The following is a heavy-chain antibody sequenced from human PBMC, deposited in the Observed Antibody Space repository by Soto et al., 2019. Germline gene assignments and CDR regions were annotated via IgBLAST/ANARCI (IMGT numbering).Heavy chain of an antibody. D-gene: IGHD1-26*01. CDR3: ATRNGGTYYYYKGMDV. CDR2: IKQDGGEK. J-gene: IGHJ6*02. CDR1: GFTFSGYW. Sequence: GGSLRLSCAASGFTFSGYWRNWVRQAPGKGLEWVANIKQDGGEKYYVDSVKGRFTISRDNAKNSLYPQMNSLRAEDTAVYYCATRNGGTYYYYKGMDVWGQGTTVTVSS. V-gene: IGHV3-7*01.